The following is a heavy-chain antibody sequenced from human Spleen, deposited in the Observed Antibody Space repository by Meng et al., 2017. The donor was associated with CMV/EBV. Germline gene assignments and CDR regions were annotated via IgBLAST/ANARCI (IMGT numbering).Heavy chain of an antibody. V-gene: IGHV1-18*01. CDR2: ISTYNGDT. Sequence: ASVKVSCKASGYSFTNYGITWVRQAPGQGHEWMGWISTYNGDTQYAQKSQGRVTMTTETSSTTAYMELKSLTSDDTAVYYCARGGYQQLSRRWWFDPWGQGTLVTVSS. CDR1: GYSFTNYG. J-gene: IGHJ5*02. D-gene: IGHD2-2*01. CDR3: ARGGYQQLSRRWWFDP.